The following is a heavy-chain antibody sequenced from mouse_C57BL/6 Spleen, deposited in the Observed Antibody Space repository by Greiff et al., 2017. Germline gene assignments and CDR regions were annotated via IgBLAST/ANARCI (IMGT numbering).Heavy chain of an antibody. J-gene: IGHJ2*01. D-gene: IGHD3-2*02. CDR1: GYTFTSYD. Sequence: VQLQESGPELVKPGASVKLSCKASGYTFTSYDINWVKQRPGQGLEWIGCIYPRAGSTKYNEKFKGKATLTVDTSSSTAYMELHSLTSEDSAVYFCARGGSSGLFDYWGQGTTLTVSS. CDR2: IYPRAGST. CDR3: ARGGSSGLFDY. V-gene: IGHV1-85*01.